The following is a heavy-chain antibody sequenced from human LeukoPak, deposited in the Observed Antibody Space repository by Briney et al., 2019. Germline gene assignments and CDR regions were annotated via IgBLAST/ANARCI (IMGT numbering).Heavy chain of an antibody. CDR1: GGTFSSYA. CDR3: ARAPQLGTRGYFDY. D-gene: IGHD7-27*01. J-gene: IGHJ4*02. CDR2: IIPIFGTA. V-gene: IGHV1-69*13. Sequence: ASVKVSCKASGGTFSSYAISWVGQAPGQGLEWMGGIIPIFGTANYAQKFQGRVTITADESTSTAYMELSSLRSEDTAVYYCARAPQLGTRGYFDYWGQGTLVTVSS.